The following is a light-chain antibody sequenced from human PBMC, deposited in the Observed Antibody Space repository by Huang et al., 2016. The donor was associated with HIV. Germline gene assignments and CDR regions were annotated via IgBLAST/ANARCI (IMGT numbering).Light chain of an antibody. CDR1: QSLQHYNGYNY. CDR2: LAS. CDR3: MQVLQPPFA. J-gene: IGKJ3*01. Sequence: DIVMTQSPLSLSVTPGEPASISCRSSQSLQHYNGYNYLNWFLQKPGQSPQLMISLASNRASGVLDRFSGSASGADFTLKISRVEAEDVGVYYCMQVLQPPFAFGPGTKVDIK. V-gene: IGKV2-28*01.